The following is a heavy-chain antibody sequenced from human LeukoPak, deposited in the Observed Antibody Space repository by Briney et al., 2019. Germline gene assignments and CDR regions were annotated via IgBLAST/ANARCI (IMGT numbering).Heavy chain of an antibody. CDR1: GGSISSGSYY. V-gene: IGHV4-61*02. J-gene: IGHJ3*02. D-gene: IGHD2-21*01. Sequence: ASETLSLTCTVSGGSISSGSYYWSWIRQPAGKGLEWIGRIYTSGSTNYNPSLKSRVTISVDTSKNQFSLKLSSVTAADTAVYYCARLPVFRALDAFDIWGQGTMVTVSS. CDR2: IYTSGST. CDR3: ARLPVFRALDAFDI.